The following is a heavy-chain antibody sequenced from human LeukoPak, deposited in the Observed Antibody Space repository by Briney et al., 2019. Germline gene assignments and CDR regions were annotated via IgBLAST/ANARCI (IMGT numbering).Heavy chain of an antibody. CDR3: ARDCSGGSCYV. Sequence: ASVKLSCKASGGTFSSYAISWVRQAPGQGLEWMGGIIPIFGTANYAQKFQGRVTITADKSTSTAYMGLSSLRSEDTAVYYCARDCSGGSCYVWGQGTLVTVSS. CDR2: IIPIFGTA. CDR1: GGTFSSYA. V-gene: IGHV1-69*06. J-gene: IGHJ4*02. D-gene: IGHD2-15*01.